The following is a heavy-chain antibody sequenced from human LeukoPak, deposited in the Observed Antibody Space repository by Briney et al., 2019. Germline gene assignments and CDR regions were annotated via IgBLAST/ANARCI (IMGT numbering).Heavy chain of an antibody. V-gene: IGHV1-69*13. D-gene: IGHD1-26*01. CDR1: GGTLSSYA. Sequence: GASVKVSCKASGGTLSSYAISWVRQAPGQGLEWMGGIIPIFGTANYAQKFQGRVTITADESTSTAYMELSSLRSEDTAVYYCAREKFGHSGSYFDYWGQGTLVTVSS. J-gene: IGHJ4*02. CDR3: AREKFGHSGSYFDY. CDR2: IIPIFGTA.